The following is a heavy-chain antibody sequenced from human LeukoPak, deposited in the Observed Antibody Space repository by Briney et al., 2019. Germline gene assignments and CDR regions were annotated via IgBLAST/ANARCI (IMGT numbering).Heavy chain of an antibody. CDR3: AKRVTVTTKYFDS. D-gene: IGHD4-17*01. Sequence: GGSLRLSCAASGFIFSAYAMSWVRQAPGQGLEWVSVIGTGGETHYADSVRGRFTISRNNFKNTLYLQMNSLRAEGTAVYYCAKRVTVTTKYFDSWGQGTLVTVSS. V-gene: IGHV3-23*01. CDR2: IGTGGET. J-gene: IGHJ4*02. CDR1: GFIFSAYA.